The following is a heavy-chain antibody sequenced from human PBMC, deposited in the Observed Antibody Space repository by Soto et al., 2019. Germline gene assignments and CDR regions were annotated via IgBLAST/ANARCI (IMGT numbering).Heavy chain of an antibody. J-gene: IGHJ6*02. V-gene: IGHV1-18*01. CDR3: AREGPRPYYYYGMGV. CDR1: GYTFSMSG. Sequence: QVQLVQSGAEVKKPGASVKVSCKSSGYTFSMSGISWVRQAPGQGLEWMGWISGYNGKTNYEQKFQDRVTMTTDTSTNMAYMELRSLRSDDTAVYYCAREGPRPYYYYGMGVWGQGTTVTVSS. CDR2: ISGYNGKT.